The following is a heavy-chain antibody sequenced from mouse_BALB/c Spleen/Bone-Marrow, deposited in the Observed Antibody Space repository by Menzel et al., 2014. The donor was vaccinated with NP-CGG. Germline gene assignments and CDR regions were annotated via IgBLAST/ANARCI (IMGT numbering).Heavy chain of an antibody. CDR2: ISSGGST. CDR1: GFTFSSYA. Sequence: DVQLQESGGGLVKPGGSLKLSCAASGFTFSSYAMSWVRQTPENRLEWVASISSGGSTYYPDSVKGRFTISRDNARNILYLQMSSLRSEDTAMYYCAREEYGQKVYAMDYWGQGTSVTVSS. CDR3: AREEYGQKVYAMDY. J-gene: IGHJ4*01. D-gene: IGHD2-10*02. V-gene: IGHV5-6-5*01.